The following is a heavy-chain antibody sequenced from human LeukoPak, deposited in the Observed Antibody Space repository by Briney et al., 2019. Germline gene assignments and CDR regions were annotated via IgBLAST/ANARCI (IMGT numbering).Heavy chain of an antibody. CDR2: ISGSGGST. CDR1: GFTFSSYA. J-gene: IGHJ4*02. V-gene: IGHV3-23*01. D-gene: IGHD6-13*01. CDR3: AKDYLYSSSWQTGASHDY. Sequence: GGSLRLSCAASGFTFSSYAMSWVRQAPGKGLEWVSAISGSGGSTYYADSVKGRFTISRDNSKNTLYLQMNSLRAEDTTVYYCAKDYLYSSSWQTGASHDYWGQGTLVTVSS.